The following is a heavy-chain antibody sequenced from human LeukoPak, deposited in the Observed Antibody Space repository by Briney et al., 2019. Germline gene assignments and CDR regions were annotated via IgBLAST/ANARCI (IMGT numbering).Heavy chain of an antibody. V-gene: IGHV1-69*13. CDR3: ARRGEWFSWTRLVAFDI. Sequence: SVKVSCKASGGFFKNFAISWVRQAPGQGPEWMGGFNHIYGTTNYAQKFQGRVTITVDGSTNVAYLDLGSLTYDDTAVYFCARRGEWFSWTRLVAFDIWGQGTMVTVSS. CDR2: FNHIYGTT. CDR1: GGFFKNFA. D-gene: IGHD3-3*01. J-gene: IGHJ3*02.